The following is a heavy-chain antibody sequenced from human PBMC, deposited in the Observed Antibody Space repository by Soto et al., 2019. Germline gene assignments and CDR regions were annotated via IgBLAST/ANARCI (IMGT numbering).Heavy chain of an antibody. V-gene: IGHV4-34*01. Sequence: PSETLSLTCAVYGGSFSGYYWSWIRQPPAKGLEWIGEINHSGSTNYNPSLKSRVTISVDTSKNQFSLKLSSVTAADTAVYYCARGKGNTAMGYYYYYYGMDVWGQGTTVT. J-gene: IGHJ6*02. D-gene: IGHD5-18*01. CDR3: ARGKGNTAMGYYYYYYGMDV. CDR2: INHSGST. CDR1: GGSFSGYY.